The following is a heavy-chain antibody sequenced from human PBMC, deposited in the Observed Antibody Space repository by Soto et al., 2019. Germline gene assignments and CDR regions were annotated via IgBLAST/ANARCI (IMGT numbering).Heavy chain of an antibody. CDR1: GGSISSYY. CDR2: IYYSGST. J-gene: IGHJ6*02. CDR3: ARTRGGYGYYYYYGMDV. V-gene: IGHV4-59*01. Sequence: SETLSLTCTVSGGSISSYYWSWIRQPPGKGLEWIGYIYYSGSTNYNPSLKSRVTISVDTSKNQFSLKLSSVTAADTAVYYCARTRGGYGYYYYYGMDVWGQGTTVTFSS. D-gene: IGHD3-22*01.